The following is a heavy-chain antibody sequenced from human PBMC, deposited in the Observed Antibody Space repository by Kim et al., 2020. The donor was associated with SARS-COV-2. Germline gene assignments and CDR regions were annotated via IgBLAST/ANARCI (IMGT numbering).Heavy chain of an antibody. Sequence: SVKVSCKASGGTFSSYTISWVRQAPGQGLEWMGRIIPILGIANYAQKFQGRVTITADKSTSTAYMELSSLRSEDTAVYYCARVLGELYYFDYWGQGTLVTVSS. D-gene: IGHD3-16*01. CDR3: ARVLGELYYFDY. CDR1: GGTFSSYT. V-gene: IGHV1-69*02. CDR2: IIPILGIA. J-gene: IGHJ4*02.